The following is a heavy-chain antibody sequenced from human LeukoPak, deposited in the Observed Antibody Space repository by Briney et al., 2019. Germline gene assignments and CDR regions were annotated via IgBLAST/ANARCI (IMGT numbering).Heavy chain of an antibody. J-gene: IGHJ4*02. CDR2: ISDSGGTT. CDR3: AKDYSSGWYAYYFDS. Sequence: GGSLRLSCAASGYTFSNYAMSWVRQARGKGLEWVSGISDSGGTTFYADSVKGRFTISRDNSKNTLYLQMIRLKADDTAVYYCAKDYSSGWYAYYFDSWGQGTLVSVSS. CDR1: GYTFSNYA. V-gene: IGHV3-23*01. D-gene: IGHD6-19*01.